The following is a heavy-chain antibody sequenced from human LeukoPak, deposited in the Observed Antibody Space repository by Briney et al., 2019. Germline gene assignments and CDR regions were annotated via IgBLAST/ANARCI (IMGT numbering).Heavy chain of an antibody. J-gene: IGHJ6*02. CDR3: TRRGPAGSSSSGMDV. D-gene: IGHD6-6*01. V-gene: IGHV6-1*01. CDR1: GDSVSNNSAA. CDR2: TYYRSKWYN. Sequence: SQTLSLTCAISGDSVSNNSAAWNWLRQSPSRGLEWLGRTYYRSKWYNDYAVSVKGRITINPDTSKNPFALQLNSVTPEDTAVYYCTRRGPAGSSSSGMDVWGQGTTVTVSS.